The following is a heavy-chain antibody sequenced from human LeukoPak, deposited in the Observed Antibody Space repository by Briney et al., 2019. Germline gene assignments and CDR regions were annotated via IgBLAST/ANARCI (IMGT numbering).Heavy chain of an antibody. D-gene: IGHD5-18*01. CDR2: INPNSGGT. V-gene: IGHV1-2*02. J-gene: IGHJ3*02. CDR1: GYTFTGYY. CDR3: ARGITTLIQLWSIVVDAFDI. Sequence: ASVKVSCKASGYTFTGYYMPWVRQAPGQGLEWMGWINPNSGGTNYAQKFQGRVTMTRDTSISTAYMELSRLRTDDTAVYYCARGITTLIQLWSIVVDAFDIWGQGTMVTVSS.